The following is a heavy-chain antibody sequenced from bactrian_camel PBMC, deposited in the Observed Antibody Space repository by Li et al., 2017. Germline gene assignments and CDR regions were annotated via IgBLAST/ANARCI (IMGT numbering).Heavy chain of an antibody. J-gene: IGHJ4*01. CDR2: IGIDGTT. CDR1: EYTYNSYC. V-gene: IGHV3S61*01. Sequence: WSLALSCVATEYTYNSYCMAWFRQSPQTSWLERERVARIGIDGTTTYADSVKGRFTISQDVTKNTLYLEMKGLKTEDTGMYFCASLNSSFGGRFAWCSDFRGQGTQVTVS. CDR3: ASLNSSFGGRFAWCSDF. D-gene: IGHD1*01.